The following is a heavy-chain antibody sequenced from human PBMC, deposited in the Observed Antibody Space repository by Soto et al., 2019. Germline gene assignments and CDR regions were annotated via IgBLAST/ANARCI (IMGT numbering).Heavy chain of an antibody. CDR2: IYYSGST. CDR3: ARHPSDFWFDP. J-gene: IGHJ5*02. Sequence: PSETLSLTCTVSGGSISSSSYFWGWICQPPGKGLDWIGSIYYSGSTYYNPSLKSRVTVSVDTSKNQFSLKLSSVTAADTAVYYCARHPSDFWFDPWGQGTLVTV. V-gene: IGHV4-39*01. CDR1: GGSISSSSYF. D-gene: IGHD2-21*02.